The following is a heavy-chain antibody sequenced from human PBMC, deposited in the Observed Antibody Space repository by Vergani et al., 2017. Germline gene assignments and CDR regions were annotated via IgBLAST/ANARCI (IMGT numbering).Heavy chain of an antibody. J-gene: IGHJ4*02. CDR1: GGSISGTNW. D-gene: IGHD1-26*01. CDR3: VRRRWERQEVDY. Sequence: QVQLQESGPGLVKPPGTLSLTCAVSGGSISGTNWWSWVRQSPGKGLEWIGEIYHSGSTNYNPSLKSRVTISVDKSINTAYLEWDSLRASDSAMYYCVRRRWERQEVDYWGQGTLVTV. CDR2: IYHSGST. V-gene: IGHV4-4*03.